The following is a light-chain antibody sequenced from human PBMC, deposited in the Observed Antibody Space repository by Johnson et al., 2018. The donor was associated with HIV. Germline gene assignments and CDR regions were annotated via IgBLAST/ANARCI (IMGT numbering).Light chain of an antibody. CDR2: EDY. CDR1: SSNIENYF. V-gene: IGLV1-51*02. Sequence: QSVLTQPPSVSAAPGQKVTISCSGHSSNIENYFVSWYQQLPGAAPRLLLYEDYKRPSGIPARFSGSKSGASATLGITGLQPGDEADYYSGVWDASLSPHYVFGTGTTITVL. J-gene: IGLJ1*01. CDR3: GVWDASLSPHYV.